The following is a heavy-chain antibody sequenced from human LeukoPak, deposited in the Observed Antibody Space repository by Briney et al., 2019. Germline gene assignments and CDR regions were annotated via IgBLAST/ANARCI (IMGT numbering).Heavy chain of an antibody. CDR2: ISGSGGST. CDR1: GFIFSTYA. V-gene: IGHV3-23*01. J-gene: IGHJ4*02. CDR3: ARVIRAAPGKGYFDY. Sequence: GGSLRLTCATSGFIFSTYALSWIRQAPGKGLEWASSISGSGGSTYHADSVKGRFTISRDSSKNTLYLQMNSLRAEDTAIYYCARVIRAAPGKGYFDYWGQGTLVTVSS. D-gene: IGHD6-13*01.